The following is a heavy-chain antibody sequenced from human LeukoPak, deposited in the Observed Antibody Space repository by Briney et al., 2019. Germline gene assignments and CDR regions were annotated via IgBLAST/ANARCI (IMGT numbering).Heavy chain of an antibody. V-gene: IGHV4-59*01. CDR2: IYYSGST. CDR1: GGSISSYY. CDR3: ARDLYYYGSGSYSPTYYYYYGMDV. Sequence: SETLSLTCTVSGGSISSYYWSWIRQPPGKGLEWIGYIYYSGSTNYNPSLKSRVTISVDTSKNQFSLKLSSVTAADTAVYYCARDLYYYGSGSYSPTYYYYYGMDVWGQGTMVTVSS. J-gene: IGHJ6*02. D-gene: IGHD3-10*01.